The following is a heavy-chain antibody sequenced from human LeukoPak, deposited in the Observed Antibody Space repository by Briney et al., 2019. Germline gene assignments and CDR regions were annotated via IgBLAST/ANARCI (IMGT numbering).Heavy chain of an antibody. CDR1: GFTFSSYA. V-gene: IGHV3-30*04. CDR3: ARAMDTAMVPGY. Sequence: GRSLRLSCAASGFTFSSYAMHWVRQAPGKGLEWVAVISYDGSNKYCADSVKGRFTISRDNSKNTLYLQMNSLRAEDTAVYYCARAMDTAMVPGYWGQGTLVTVSS. J-gene: IGHJ4*02. CDR2: ISYDGSNK. D-gene: IGHD5-18*01.